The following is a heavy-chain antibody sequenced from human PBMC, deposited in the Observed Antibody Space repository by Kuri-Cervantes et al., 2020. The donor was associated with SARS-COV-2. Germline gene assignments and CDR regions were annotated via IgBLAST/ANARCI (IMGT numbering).Heavy chain of an antibody. CDR2: INAGNGNT. CDR1: GYTFTSYA. CDR3: ARSGGGIVGANHFDY. Sequence: SENVSCKPSGYTFTSYAMHWVRQAPGQRPDWMGWINAGNGNTKYSQKFQGRVTLTRYTSASTAYMELSSLRSADTAVYYCARSGGGIVGANHFDYWGQGTLVTVSS. V-gene: IGHV1-3*01. J-gene: IGHJ4*02. D-gene: IGHD1-26*01.